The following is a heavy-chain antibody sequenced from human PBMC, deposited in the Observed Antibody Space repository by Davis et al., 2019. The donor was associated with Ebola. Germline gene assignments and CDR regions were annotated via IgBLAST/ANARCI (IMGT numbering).Heavy chain of an antibody. CDR3: ARVQLSTRGGWFDP. V-gene: IGHV1-2*02. D-gene: IGHD5-18*01. CDR1: GYTFTGYY. Sequence: ASVKVSCQASGYTFTGYYMHWVRQAPGQGLEWMGWINPNSGGTNYAQKFQGRVTMTRDTSISTAYMELSRLRSDDTAVYYCARVQLSTRGGWFDPWGQGTLVTVSS. CDR2: INPNSGGT. J-gene: IGHJ5*02.